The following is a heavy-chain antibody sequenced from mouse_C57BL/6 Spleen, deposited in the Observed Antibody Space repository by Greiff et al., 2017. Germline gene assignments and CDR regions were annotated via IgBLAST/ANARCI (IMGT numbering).Heavy chain of an antibody. CDR2: IDPEDGET. J-gene: IGHJ2*01. D-gene: IGHD2-10*02. CDR3: AMRRYGHYYFDY. CDR1: GFNIKDYY. V-gene: IGHV14-2*01. Sequence: EVQRVESGAELVKPGASVKLSCTASGFNIKDYYMHWVKQRTEQGLEWIGRIDPEDGETKYAPKFQGKATITADTSSNTAYLQLSSLTSEDTAVYYCAMRRYGHYYFDYWGQGTTLTVSS.